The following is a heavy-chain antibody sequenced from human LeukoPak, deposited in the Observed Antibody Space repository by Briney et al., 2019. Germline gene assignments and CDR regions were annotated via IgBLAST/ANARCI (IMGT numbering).Heavy chain of an antibody. D-gene: IGHD5-18*01. J-gene: IGHJ4*02. CDR3: ARGGGYSYGYPPGSY. Sequence: SETLSLTCTVSGGSISSYYWSWIRQPPGKGLEWIAYISDIGSINYNPPLKSRVTISVDTSKNQFSLKLSSVTAADTAVYYCARGGGYSYGYPPGSYWGQGTLVTVSS. V-gene: IGHV4-59*12. CDR2: ISDIGSI. CDR1: GGSISSYY.